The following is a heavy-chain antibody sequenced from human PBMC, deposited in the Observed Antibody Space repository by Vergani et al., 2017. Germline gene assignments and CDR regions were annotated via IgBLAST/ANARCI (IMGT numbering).Heavy chain of an antibody. CDR2: ITAIGSA. V-gene: IGHV4-34*02. D-gene: IGHD3-10*01. J-gene: IGHJ4*02. CDR1: GGSLSGYF. CDR3: ASRRPRLNLGSKSNAGTFDS. Sequence: QVHLQQRGAGVLKPSETLSLTCGVIGGSLSGYFWSWSSQSPGRGLEWIGEITAIGSAKYSPSATSRVTISVDTSRGEFTLTVTSVTAADTGLYCCASRRPRLNLGSKSNAGTFDSWGQGTLVTVSS.